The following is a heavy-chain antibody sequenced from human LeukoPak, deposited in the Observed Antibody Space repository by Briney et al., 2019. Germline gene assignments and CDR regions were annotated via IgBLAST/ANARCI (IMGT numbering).Heavy chain of an antibody. V-gene: IGHV5-51*01. Sequence: GESLKISCKGSGYSFTSYWIGWVRQMPGKGLEWMGIIYPGDSDTRYSPSFQGQVTISADKSISTAYLQWSSLKASDTAMYYCARHIYGDCSGGSCYSGSPNWFDPWGXXXXXTVSS. CDR2: IYPGDSDT. CDR3: ARHIYGDCSGGSCYSGSPNWFDP. CDR1: GYSFTSYW. J-gene: IGHJ5*02. D-gene: IGHD2-15*01.